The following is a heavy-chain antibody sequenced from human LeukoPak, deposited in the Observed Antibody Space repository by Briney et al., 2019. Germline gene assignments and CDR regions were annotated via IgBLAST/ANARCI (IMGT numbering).Heavy chain of an antibody. CDR3: ATALLTQYYYDSSGYFDY. J-gene: IGHJ4*02. Sequence: ASVKVPCKASGGTFSSYAISWVRQAPGQGLEWMGGIIPIFGTANYAQKFQGRVTITADESASTAYMELSSLRSEDTAVYYCATALLTQYYYDSSGYFDYWGQGTLVTVSS. CDR2: IIPIFGTA. V-gene: IGHV1-69*13. CDR1: GGTFSSYA. D-gene: IGHD3-22*01.